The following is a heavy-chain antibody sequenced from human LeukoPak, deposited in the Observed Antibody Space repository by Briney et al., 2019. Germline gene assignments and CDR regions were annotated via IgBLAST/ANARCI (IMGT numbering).Heavy chain of an antibody. J-gene: IGHJ4*02. Sequence: GGSLRLSCAASGFTFSSYAMHWVRQAPGKGLEWVAVISYDGSNKYYAESVKGRFTISRDNSKNTLYLQMNSLRAEDTAVYYCARDGVGATTFFGYFDYWGQGTLVTVSS. CDR2: ISYDGSNK. CDR1: GFTFSSYA. D-gene: IGHD1-26*01. V-gene: IGHV3-30-3*01. CDR3: ARDGVGATTFFGYFDY.